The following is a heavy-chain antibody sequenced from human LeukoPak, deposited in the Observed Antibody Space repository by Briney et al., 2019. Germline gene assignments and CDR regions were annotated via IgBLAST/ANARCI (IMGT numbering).Heavy chain of an antibody. CDR3: AITMVRGVMRGNFDY. CDR2: IIPIFGTA. Sequence: ASVKVSYKASGGTFNTYAINWVRQAPGQGLEWMGRIIPIFGTANYAQKFQGRVTITTDESTSTAYMELSSLRSEDTAVYYCAITMVRGVMRGNFDYWGQGTLVTVSS. J-gene: IGHJ4*02. D-gene: IGHD3-10*01. CDR1: GGTFNTYA. V-gene: IGHV1-69*05.